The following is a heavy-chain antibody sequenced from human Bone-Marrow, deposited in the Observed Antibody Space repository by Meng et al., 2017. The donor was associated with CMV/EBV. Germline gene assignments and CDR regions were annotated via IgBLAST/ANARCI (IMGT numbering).Heavy chain of an antibody. J-gene: IGHJ3*02. CDR2: IYSGGST. V-gene: IGHV3-53*01. CDR3: AIYYDSSGLKVDAFDI. CDR1: GFTVSSNY. Sequence: GGSLRLSCAASGFTVSSNYMSWVRQAPGKGLEWVSVIYSGGSTYYADSVKGRFTISRDNSKNTLYLQMNSLRAEDTAVYYCAIYYDSSGLKVDAFDIWGQGTRVTGSS. D-gene: IGHD3-22*01.